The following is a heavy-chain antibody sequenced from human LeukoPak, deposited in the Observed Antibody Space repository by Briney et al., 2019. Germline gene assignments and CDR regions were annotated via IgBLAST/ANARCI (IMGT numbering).Heavy chain of an antibody. J-gene: IGHJ4*02. CDR1: GFTFSSYA. D-gene: IGHD3-22*01. CDR2: ISGSGGST. V-gene: IGHV3-23*01. CDR3: AKEEHYYDSSGYPFDY. Sequence: HPGGSLRLSCAASGFTFSSYAMNWVRQAPGKGLEWVLAISGSGGSTYYADSVKGRFTISRDNSKNTLYLQMNSLRAEDTAVYYCAKEEHYYDSSGYPFDYWGQGTLVTVSS.